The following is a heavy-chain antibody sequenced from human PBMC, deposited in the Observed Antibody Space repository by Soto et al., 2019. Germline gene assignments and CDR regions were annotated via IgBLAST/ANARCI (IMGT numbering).Heavy chain of an antibody. CDR2: ISYDGSNK. Sequence: GGSLGLSCAASGFSFSSYGMHWVRQAPGKGLEWVAVISYDGSNKYYADSVKGRFTISRDNSKNTLYLQMNSLRAEDTAVYYCAKDGARGVAAAGTTTFDYWGQGTLVTVSS. V-gene: IGHV3-30*18. CDR3: AKDGARGVAAAGTTTFDY. D-gene: IGHD6-13*01. J-gene: IGHJ4*02. CDR1: GFSFSSYG.